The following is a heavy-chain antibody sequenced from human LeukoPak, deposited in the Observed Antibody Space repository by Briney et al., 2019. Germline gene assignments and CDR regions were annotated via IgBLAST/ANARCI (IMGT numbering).Heavy chain of an antibody. CDR3: ASGPLLAGVYCSGTSCYPFFDF. V-gene: IGHV1-2*02. CDR1: GYTFTAYY. Sequence: ASVKVSCKPSGYTFTAYYTYWVRQAPGQGLEWMGWINPNSGGTNYAQKFQGRVTMTRDTSTSTAYMELNRLTSDDTAVYYCASGPLLAGVYCSGTSCYPFFDFWGQGTLVTVSS. D-gene: IGHD2-2*01. CDR2: INPNSGGT. J-gene: IGHJ4*02.